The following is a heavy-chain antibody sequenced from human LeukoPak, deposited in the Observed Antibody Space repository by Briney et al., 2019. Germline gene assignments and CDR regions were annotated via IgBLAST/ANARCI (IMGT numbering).Heavy chain of an antibody. CDR2: INWNGGST. D-gene: IGHD1-26*01. Sequence: GGSLRLSCAASGFTFDDYGMSWVRQAPGKGLEWVSGINWNGGSTGYADSVKGRFTISRDNAKNSLYLQMNSLRAEDTALYHCARGPSGGAAPYYFDHWGQGTLVTVSS. CDR1: GFTFDDYG. CDR3: ARGPSGGAAPYYFDH. V-gene: IGHV3-20*01. J-gene: IGHJ4*02.